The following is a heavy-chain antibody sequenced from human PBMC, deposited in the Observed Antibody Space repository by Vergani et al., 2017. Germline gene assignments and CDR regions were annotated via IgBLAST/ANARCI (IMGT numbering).Heavy chain of an antibody. CDR2: IYSGGST. CDR3: ARETGEDQGRDAFDS. CDR1: GFTVSSNY. J-gene: IGHJ3*02. D-gene: IGHD3-10*01. Sequence: EVQLVESGGGLIQPGGSLRLSCAASGFTVSSNYMSWVRQAPGKGLEWVSVIYSGGSTYYADSVKGRFTISRDNSKNTLYLQMNSLRAEDTAVYYCARETGEDQGRDAFDSWGQGTMVTVSS. V-gene: IGHV3-53*01.